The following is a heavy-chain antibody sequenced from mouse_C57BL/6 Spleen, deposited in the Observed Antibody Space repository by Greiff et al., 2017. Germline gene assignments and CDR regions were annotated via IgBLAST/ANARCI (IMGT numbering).Heavy chain of an antibody. CDR1: GYTFTSYW. V-gene: IGHV1-52*01. CDR2: IDPSDSET. Sequence: QVQLQQPGAELVRPGSSVKLSCTASGYTFTSYWMHWVKQRPIQGLEWIGNIDPSDSETHYTQKFKGKATFTVDKSSSTAYMQLSSLTSEDSAVYYCARGVNYGSSNFDYWGQGTTLTVSS. J-gene: IGHJ2*01. CDR3: ARGVNYGSSNFDY. D-gene: IGHD1-1*01.